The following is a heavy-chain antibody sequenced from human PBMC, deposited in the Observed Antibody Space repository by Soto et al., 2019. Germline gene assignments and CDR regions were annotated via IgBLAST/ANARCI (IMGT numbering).Heavy chain of an antibody. D-gene: IGHD1-1*01. CDR2: MSHSGGT. Sequence: QVQLQQWGAGLLKPSETLSLTCAVYGGFVSSGSYYWSWIRQPPGKGLEWIGEMSHSGGTHFHPSLRSRVTIAVDTSKNQFSLEMSSVTAADTALYYCARVERGTATTVVDAFDIWGPGTMVTVSS. CDR3: ARVERGTATTVVDAFDI. J-gene: IGHJ3*02. CDR1: GGFVSSGSYY. V-gene: IGHV4-34*01.